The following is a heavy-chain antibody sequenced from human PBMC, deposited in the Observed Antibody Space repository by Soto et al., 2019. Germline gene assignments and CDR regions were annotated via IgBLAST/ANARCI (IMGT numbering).Heavy chain of an antibody. J-gene: IGHJ4*02. Sequence: GGSLRLSCAASGFTFSSYSMNWVRQAPGKGLEWVSSISSSSSYIYYADSVKGRFTISRDNAKNSLYLQMSSLRAEDMAVYYCARDPDSSGYYYFDYWGQGTLVTVSS. CDR1: GFTFSSYS. CDR3: ARDPDSSGYYYFDY. V-gene: IGHV3-21*01. D-gene: IGHD3-22*01. CDR2: ISSSSSYI.